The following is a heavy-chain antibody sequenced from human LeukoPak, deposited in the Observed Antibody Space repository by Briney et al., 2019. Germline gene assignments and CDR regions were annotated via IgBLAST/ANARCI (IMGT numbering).Heavy chain of an antibody. V-gene: IGHV1-2*02. J-gene: IGHJ4*02. D-gene: IGHD6-19*01. CDR3: ARVGWLVPVMDY. CDR1: GYIFTGYY. CDR2: INPNSGGT. Sequence: ASVKVSCKASGYIFTGYYMHWVRQAPGQGLEWMGWINPNSGGTNYAQKFQGRVTMTRDTSISTAYMDLSRLRSDDTAVYYCARVGWLVPVMDYWGQGTLVTVSS.